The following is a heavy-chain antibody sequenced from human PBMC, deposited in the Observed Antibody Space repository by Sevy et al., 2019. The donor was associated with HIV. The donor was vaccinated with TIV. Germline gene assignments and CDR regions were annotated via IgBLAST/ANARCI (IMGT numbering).Heavy chain of an antibody. V-gene: IGHV3-7*01. J-gene: IGHJ3*02. CDR2: IKQDGSEK. Sequence: GGSLRLSCAASGFTFSSYWMSWVRQAPGKGLEWVANIKQDGSEKYYVDSVKGRFTISRDNAKNSLYLQMNSLRAEDMAVYYCARDSSTSPRGDDAFDIWGQGTMVTVSS. CDR1: GFTFSSYW. CDR3: ARDSSTSPRGDDAFDI. D-gene: IGHD2-2*01.